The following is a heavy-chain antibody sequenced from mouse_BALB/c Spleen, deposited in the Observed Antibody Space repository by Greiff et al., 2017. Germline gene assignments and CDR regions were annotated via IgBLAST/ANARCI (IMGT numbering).Heavy chain of an antibody. V-gene: IGHV1-63*02. CDR3: ARSDYDGSPRYYAMDY. D-gene: IGHD1-1*01. J-gene: IGHJ4*01. CDR1: GYTFTNYW. Sequence: VQLQQSGAELVRPGTSVKMSCKAAGYTFTNYWIGWVKQRPGHGLEWIGDIYPGGGYTNYNEKFKGKATLTVDTSSRTAYMQLSSLTSEASAIYYCARSDYDGSPRYYAMDYWGQGTSVTVSS. CDR2: IYPGGGYT.